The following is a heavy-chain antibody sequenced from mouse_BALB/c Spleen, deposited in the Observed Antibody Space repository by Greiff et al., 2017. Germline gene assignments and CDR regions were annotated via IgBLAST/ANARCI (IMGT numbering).Heavy chain of an antibody. D-gene: IGHD1-1*01. CDR1: GFTFSSYA. CDR2: ISSGGSYT. Sequence: EVQLQESGGDLVKPGGSLKLSCAASGFTFSSYAMSWVRQSPEKRLEWVAEISSGGSYTYYPDTVTGRFTISRDNAKNTLYLEMSSLRSEDTAMYYCARDHYYYGSSDYAMDYWGQGTSVTVSS. V-gene: IGHV5-9-4*01. J-gene: IGHJ4*01. CDR3: ARDHYYYGSSDYAMDY.